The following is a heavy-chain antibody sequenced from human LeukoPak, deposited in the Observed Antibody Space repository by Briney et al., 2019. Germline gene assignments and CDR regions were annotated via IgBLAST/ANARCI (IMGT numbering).Heavy chain of an antibody. CDR2: IWYDGSNK. Sequence: GRSLRLSCAASGFTFSNYGMHWVRQAPGKGLEWVAVIWYDGSNKYYADSVKGRFTISRDTSKNTLYLQMYSLRAEDTAMYYCARDLTSDFWSGYYYYGMDVWGQGTTVTVSS. J-gene: IGHJ6*02. CDR3: ARDLTSDFWSGYYYYGMDV. D-gene: IGHD3-3*01. V-gene: IGHV3-33*01. CDR1: GFTFSNYG.